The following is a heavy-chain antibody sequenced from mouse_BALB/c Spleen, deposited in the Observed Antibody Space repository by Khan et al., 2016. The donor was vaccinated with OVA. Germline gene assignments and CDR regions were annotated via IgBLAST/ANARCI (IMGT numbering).Heavy chain of an antibody. Sequence: QVQLQQSGAELVKPGASVRLSCKASGYTFTSYYLYWVKQRPGQGLEWIGDINHSNGGTNFNEKFKTKATLTVDKSSSTAYMQLNSLTSEDSAIFNFTRSGDGSFDYWGQGTLVTVSA. CDR2: INHSNGGT. J-gene: IGHJ3*01. CDR1: GYTFTSYY. CDR3: TRSGDGSFDY. V-gene: IGHV1S81*02. D-gene: IGHD2-3*01.